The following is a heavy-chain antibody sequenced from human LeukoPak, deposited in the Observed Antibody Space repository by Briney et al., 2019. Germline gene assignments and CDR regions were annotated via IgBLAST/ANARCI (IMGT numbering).Heavy chain of an antibody. CDR3: ARDYTGYFP. CDR2: ISGYI. CDR1: GFTFSSYS. V-gene: IGHV3-21*05. Sequence: GGSLRLSCVGSGFTFSSYSMNWVRQAPGKGLEWIAYISGYIQYAGSVKGRFTISRDNAKNSLYLQMNSLRAEDTAVYYCARDYTGYFPWGQGTLVIVSS. D-gene: IGHD3-9*01. J-gene: IGHJ5*02.